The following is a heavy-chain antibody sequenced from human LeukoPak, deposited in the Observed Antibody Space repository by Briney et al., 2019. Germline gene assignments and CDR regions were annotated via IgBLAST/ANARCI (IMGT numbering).Heavy chain of an antibody. CDR1: GFTFSSYA. D-gene: IGHD2-15*01. Sequence: GGSLRLSCAASGFTFSSYAMHWVRQAPGKGLEWVAVISYDGSNKYYADSVKGRFTISRDNPKSTLYLQMNSLRAEDTAVYYCAREWDIVVVVAGLDYWGQGTLVTVSS. CDR2: ISYDGSNK. CDR3: AREWDIVVVVAGLDY. J-gene: IGHJ4*02. V-gene: IGHV3-30-3*01.